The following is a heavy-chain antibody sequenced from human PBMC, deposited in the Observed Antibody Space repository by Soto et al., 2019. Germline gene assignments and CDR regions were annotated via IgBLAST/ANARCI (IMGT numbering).Heavy chain of an antibody. CDR3: ARDSLIAARYYYYYMDV. Sequence: EVQLVESGGGLVKPGGSLRLSCAASGFTFSSYSMNWVRQAPGKGLEWVSSISSSSSYIYYADSVKGRFTISRDNAKNSLYLQMNSMRAEDTAVYYCARDSLIAARYYYYYMDVWGKGTTVTVSS. J-gene: IGHJ6*03. V-gene: IGHV3-21*01. CDR1: GFTFSSYS. CDR2: ISSSSSYI. D-gene: IGHD6-6*01.